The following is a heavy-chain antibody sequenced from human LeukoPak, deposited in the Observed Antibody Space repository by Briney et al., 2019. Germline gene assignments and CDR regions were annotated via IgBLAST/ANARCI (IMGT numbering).Heavy chain of an antibody. CDR3: ARDRGSFLNWFDP. Sequence: GGSLRLSCAASGFTFSNSGMHCVRQAPGKGLEWVALISSDGSHKYYADSVKRRFSISRDNSKNTLYLQMNSLRAEDTAVYYCARDRGSFLNWFDPWGQGSLVTVSS. CDR1: GFTFSNSG. V-gene: IGHV3-30*03. J-gene: IGHJ5*02. CDR2: ISSDGSHK.